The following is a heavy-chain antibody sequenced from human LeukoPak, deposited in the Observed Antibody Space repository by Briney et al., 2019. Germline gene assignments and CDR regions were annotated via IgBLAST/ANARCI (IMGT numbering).Heavy chain of an antibody. CDR1: GYTLTELS. CDR3: ATAPPQYCSSTSCYPNYYYYGMDV. J-gene: IGHJ6*04. CDR2: FDPEDGET. V-gene: IGHV1-24*01. Sequence: ASVKVSCKVSGYTLTELSMHWVRQAPGKGLEWMGGFDPEDGETIYAQKFQGRVTMTEDTSTDTAYMELSSLRSENTDVYYWATAPPQYCSSTSCYPNYYYYGMDVWGKGTTVTVSS. D-gene: IGHD2-2*01.